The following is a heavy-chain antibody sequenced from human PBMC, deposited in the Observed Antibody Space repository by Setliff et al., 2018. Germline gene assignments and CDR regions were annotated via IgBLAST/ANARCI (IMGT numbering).Heavy chain of an antibody. V-gene: IGHV3-15*01. D-gene: IGHD6-13*01. Sequence: GGSLRLSCAASGFTFNNYAMHWVRQAPGKGLEWVGRIKSKTDGGTTDYAAPVKGRFSMSRDDSKSIAYLQMNSLKTEDTAVYYCTRVGRQLVYYYYGMDVWGQGTTVTVSS. CDR2: IKSKTDGGTT. J-gene: IGHJ6*02. CDR1: GFTFNNYA. CDR3: TRVGRQLVYYYYGMDV.